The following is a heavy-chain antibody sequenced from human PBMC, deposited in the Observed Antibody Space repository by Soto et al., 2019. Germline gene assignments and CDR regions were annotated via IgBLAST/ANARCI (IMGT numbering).Heavy chain of an antibody. J-gene: IGHJ4*02. CDR2: VYYTGTT. D-gene: IGHD6-13*01. CDR3: ARDLAAVPRAFDY. CDR1: GGSISSYF. V-gene: IGHV4-59*01. Sequence: PPETLSLTCTVSGGSISSYFYIWVRQPPGKGLEWIGSVYYTGTTDYNPSLKSRVTISVDTSKTQFSLNLRSVTAADTAVYYCARDLAAVPRAFDYWGRGTLVTVSS.